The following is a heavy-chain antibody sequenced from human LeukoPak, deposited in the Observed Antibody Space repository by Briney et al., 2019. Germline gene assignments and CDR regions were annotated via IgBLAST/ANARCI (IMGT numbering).Heavy chain of an antibody. CDR3: ARTRVPWSLDAFDI. J-gene: IGHJ3*02. CDR2: NIITTGTYI. D-gene: IGHD4/OR15-4a*01. CDR1: GFTFSTYS. V-gene: IGHV3-21*01. Sequence: GGSLRLSCVASGFTFSTYSMNWVRQAPGKGLEWVSSNIITTGTYIYYADSVKGRFTISRDNVKNSLYLQMNSLRAEDTAVYYCARTRVPWSLDAFDIWGQGTMVTVSS.